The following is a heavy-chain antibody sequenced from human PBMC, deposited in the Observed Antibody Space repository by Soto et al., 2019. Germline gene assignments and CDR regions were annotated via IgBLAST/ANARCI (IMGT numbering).Heavy chain of an antibody. CDR3: AKDMFSSDDDSYFYGMDV. CDR2: ISYDGSNK. D-gene: IGHD3-10*02. V-gene: IGHV3-30*01. Sequence: GAAQRLSCAASCFTFSAYDMHWGRQAPGKGLEWVTYISYDGSNKYYADSVKGRFTISRDNSKNTMYLQMDSLRAEDTAVYYCAKDMFSSDDDSYFYGMDVWGQGTTVTVSS. CDR1: CFTFSAYD. J-gene: IGHJ6*02.